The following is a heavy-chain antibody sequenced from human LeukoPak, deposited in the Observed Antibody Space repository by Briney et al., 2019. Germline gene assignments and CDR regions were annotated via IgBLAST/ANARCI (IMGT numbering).Heavy chain of an antibody. CDR1: GGSISSGGYY. Sequence: SETLSLTCTVSGGSISSGGYYWSWIRQHPGKGLEWIGYIYYSGSTYYNPSLKSRVTISVDTSKNQFSLKLSSVTAADAAVYYCASSGVVPAARFDPWGQGTLVTVSS. V-gene: IGHV4-31*03. CDR3: ASSGVVPAARFDP. CDR2: IYYSGST. J-gene: IGHJ5*02. D-gene: IGHD2-2*01.